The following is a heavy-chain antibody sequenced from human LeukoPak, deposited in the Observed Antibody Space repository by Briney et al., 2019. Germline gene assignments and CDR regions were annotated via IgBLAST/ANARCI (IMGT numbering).Heavy chain of an antibody. CDR2: VSYSGTV. D-gene: IGHD3-10*01. J-gene: IGHJ6*03. CDR1: GVSISSDDYF. Sequence: PSETLSLTCTVSGVSISSDDYFWGWIRQSPGKGLEWIASVSYSGTVYYNPSLESRVTISLDTSKNQFSLKLSSVTAADTAVYYCASRRWARGGSGRARPYYYYYMDVWGKGTTVTISS. V-gene: IGHV4-39*07. CDR3: ASRRWARGGSGRARPYYYYYMDV.